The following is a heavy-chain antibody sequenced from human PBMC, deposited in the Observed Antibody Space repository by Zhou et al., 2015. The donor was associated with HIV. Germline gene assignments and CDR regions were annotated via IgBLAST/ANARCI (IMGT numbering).Heavy chain of an antibody. D-gene: IGHD6-13*01. CDR2: IYSGGNT. J-gene: IGHJ2*01. V-gene: IGHV3-66*01. Sequence: VQLVESGGGLVQPGGSLRVSCAASGFAFNDYAMSWVRQAPGKGLEWISLIYSGGNTYYADSVRGRFTISRDSSNNTLSLQMNNLRPEDSALYYCARDRRAADPTGGWYVDLWGRGTLVFVSS. CDR3: ARDRRAADPTGGWYVDL. CDR1: GFAFNDYA.